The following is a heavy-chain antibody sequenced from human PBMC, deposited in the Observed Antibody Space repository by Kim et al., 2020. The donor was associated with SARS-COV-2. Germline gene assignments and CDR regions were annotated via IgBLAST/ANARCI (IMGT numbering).Heavy chain of an antibody. J-gene: IGHJ4*02. CDR3: TKHAVRGASYFDY. Sequence: YYTTAVKGRFTISRDNSKNTLYLQVNSLRAEDTAVYYCTKHAVRGASYFDYWGQGTLVTVSS. V-gene: IGHV3-23*01. D-gene: IGHD3-10*01.